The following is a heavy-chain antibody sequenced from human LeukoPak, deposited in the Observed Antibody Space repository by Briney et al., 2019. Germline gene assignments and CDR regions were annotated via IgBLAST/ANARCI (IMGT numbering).Heavy chain of an antibody. CDR2: IYSGGST. Sequence: GGSLRLSCAASGFTVSSNYMSWVRQAPGKGLEWVSVIYSGGSTYYADSVKGRFTISRDNSKNTLFLQMSSLRDDDTAVYYCARDRGYYSFDYWGQGTLVTVSS. CDR3: ARDRGYYSFDY. J-gene: IGHJ4*02. CDR1: GFTVSSNY. V-gene: IGHV3-53*05. D-gene: IGHD3-3*01.